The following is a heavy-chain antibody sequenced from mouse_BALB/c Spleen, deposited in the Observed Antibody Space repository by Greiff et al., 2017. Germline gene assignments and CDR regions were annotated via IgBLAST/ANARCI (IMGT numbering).Heavy chain of an antibody. CDR2: ISDGGSYT. D-gene: IGHD2-2*01. J-gene: IGHJ4*01. Sequence: EVQGVESGGGLVKPGGSLKLSCAASGFTFSDYYLYWVRQTPEKRLEWVATISDGGSYTYYPDSVKGRFTISRDNAKNNLYLQMSSLKSEDTAMYYCARDLWLNYYAMDYWGQGTSVTVSS. CDR1: GFTFSDYY. V-gene: IGHV5-4*02. CDR3: ARDLWLNYYAMDY.